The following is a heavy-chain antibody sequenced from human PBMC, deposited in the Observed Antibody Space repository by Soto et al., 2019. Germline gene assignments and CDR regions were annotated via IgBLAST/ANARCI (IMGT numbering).Heavy chain of an antibody. CDR2: INSDGSST. CDR3: ASGHEYYDFWSGYLGMDV. D-gene: IGHD3-3*01. CDR1: GFTFSSYW. J-gene: IGHJ6*02. Sequence: GGSLRLSCAASGFTFSSYWMHWVRQAPGKGLVWVSRINSDGSSTSYADSVKGRFTISRDNAKNTLYLQMNSLRAEDTAVYYCASGHEYYDFWSGYLGMDVWGQGTMVTVSS. V-gene: IGHV3-74*01.